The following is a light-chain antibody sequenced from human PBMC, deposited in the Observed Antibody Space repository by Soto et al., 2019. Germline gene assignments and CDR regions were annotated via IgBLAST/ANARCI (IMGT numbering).Light chain of an antibody. CDR3: TSYVGSNIWV. CDR1: SSDVGAYKY. CDR2: EVS. V-gene: IGLV2-8*01. Sequence: QSALTQPPSASGSPGQSGTISCTGTSSDVGAYKYVSWYQQYPGKAPKLMIYEVSKRPSGVPDRFYGCKSGNTASLPVSGLQAEDEADYYCTSYVGSNIWVFGGGITLTVL. J-gene: IGLJ3*02.